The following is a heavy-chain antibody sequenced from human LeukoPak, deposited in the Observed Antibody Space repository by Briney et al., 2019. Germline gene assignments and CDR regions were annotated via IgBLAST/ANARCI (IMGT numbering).Heavy chain of an antibody. Sequence: SETLSLTCAVYGGSFSGYYWSWIRQPPGNGLEWIGEINHSGSTNYNPSLKSRVTISVDTSKNRFSLKLSSVAAADTAVYYCARERDYYGSGSYTLDGMDVWGQGTTVTVSS. D-gene: IGHD3-10*01. V-gene: IGHV4-34*01. J-gene: IGHJ6*02. CDR3: ARERDYYGSGSYTLDGMDV. CDR1: GGSFSGYY. CDR2: INHSGST.